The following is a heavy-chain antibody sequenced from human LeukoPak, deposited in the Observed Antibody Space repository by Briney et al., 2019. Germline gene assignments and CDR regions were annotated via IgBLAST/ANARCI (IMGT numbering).Heavy chain of an antibody. V-gene: IGHV4-59*01. Sequence: KTSETLSLTCTVSGGSISTYYWSWIRQPPGKGLEWIGYIYDSGSTNYNPSLKSRVTISEDTSKNQFSLKLSSVTAADTAVYYCAEGNNGWSHFDYWGQGTLVTVSS. CDR3: AEGNNGWSHFDY. J-gene: IGHJ4*02. CDR1: GGSISTYY. D-gene: IGHD6-19*01. CDR2: IYDSGST.